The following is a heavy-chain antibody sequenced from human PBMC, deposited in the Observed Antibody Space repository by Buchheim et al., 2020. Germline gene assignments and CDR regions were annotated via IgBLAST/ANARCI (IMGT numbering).Heavy chain of an antibody. V-gene: IGHV4-34*01. J-gene: IGHJ6*02. Sequence: QVQLQQWGAGLLKPSETLSLTCAVYGGSFSGYYWSWIRQPPGKGLEWIGEINHSGSTNYNPSLQSRVTISVDTSKNQFSLKLSSVTAADTAVYYCASLRGKGYYYYGMDVWGQGTT. CDR1: GGSFSGYY. D-gene: IGHD3-16*01. CDR2: INHSGST. CDR3: ASLRGKGYYYYGMDV.